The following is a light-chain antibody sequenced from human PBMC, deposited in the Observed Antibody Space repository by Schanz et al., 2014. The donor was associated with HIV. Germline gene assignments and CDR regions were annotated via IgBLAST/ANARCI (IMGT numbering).Light chain of an antibody. J-gene: IGLJ2*01. V-gene: IGLV2-14*03. Sequence: QSALTQPASVSGSPGQSITISCSGTSSDIGGSDYVSWYQQHPGRAPKVLIYDVSNRPSGVSSRFSGSKSGNTASLTISGLQVEDEADYFCSSYTGRMHVVFGRGTKLTVL. CDR1: SSDIGGSDY. CDR3: SSYTGRMHVV. CDR2: DVS.